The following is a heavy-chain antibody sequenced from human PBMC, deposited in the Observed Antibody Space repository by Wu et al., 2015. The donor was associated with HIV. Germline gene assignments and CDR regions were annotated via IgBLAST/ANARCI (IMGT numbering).Heavy chain of an antibody. Sequence: QVQLVQSGAEVKKPGASVKVSCKASGYTFTFYDINWVRQATGQGLEWMGWMNPNSGNTGYAQKFQGRITMTRNTSIRTAYMELSSLRSEDTAVYYCATVPLDYDSTPGAFDIWGQGTMVTVSS. CDR2: MNPNSGNT. V-gene: IGHV1-8*01. J-gene: IGHJ3*02. CDR1: GYTFTFYD. CDR3: ATVPLDYDSTPGAFDI. D-gene: IGHD3-22*01.